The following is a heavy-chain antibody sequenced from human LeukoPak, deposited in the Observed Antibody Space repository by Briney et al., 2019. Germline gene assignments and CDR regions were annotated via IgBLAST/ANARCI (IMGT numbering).Heavy chain of an antibody. Sequence: PGGSLRLSCAASGFTFCSYGMHWVRQAPGKGLEGVAVIWYDGSNKYYADSVKGRFTISRDNSKNTLYLQMNSLRAEDTAVYYCAKGRIQLWLTIDYWGQGTLVTVSS. CDR3: AKGRIQLWLTIDY. CDR2: IWYDGSNK. D-gene: IGHD5-18*01. CDR1: GFTFCSYG. J-gene: IGHJ4*02. V-gene: IGHV3-33*06.